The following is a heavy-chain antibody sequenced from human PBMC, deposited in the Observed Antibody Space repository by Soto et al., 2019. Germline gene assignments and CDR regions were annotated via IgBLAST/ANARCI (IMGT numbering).Heavy chain of an antibody. CDR1: GFAFSSHP. Sequence: PGGSLRLSCAASGFAFSSHPMSWVRQAPERGLEWVSGISDSGGLTYKADSVKGRFTISRDNSKNTLYLQMNSLRAEDTALYYCARRAFGSSRSFDIWGQGTMVTVSS. J-gene: IGHJ3*02. D-gene: IGHD6-6*01. CDR3: ARRAFGSSRSFDI. V-gene: IGHV3-23*01. CDR2: ISDSGGLT.